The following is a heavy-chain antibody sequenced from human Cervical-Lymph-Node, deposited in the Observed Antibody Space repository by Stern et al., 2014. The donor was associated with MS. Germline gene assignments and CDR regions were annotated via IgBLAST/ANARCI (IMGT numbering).Heavy chain of an antibody. CDR1: GYTFSNFD. D-gene: IGHD1-26*01. V-gene: IGHV1-8*01. CDR2: MNPHSGNT. J-gene: IGHJ4*02. CDR3: AREPMGAANYFDY. Sequence: VQLVESGAEVMQPGASVRVSCRTSGYTFSNFDINWVRQAPGQGLEWMGWMNPHSGNTGYAQRFQGRVTMTRDTSISTAYMEISGLTSDDTAIYYCAREPMGAANYFDYWGQGILVTVSS.